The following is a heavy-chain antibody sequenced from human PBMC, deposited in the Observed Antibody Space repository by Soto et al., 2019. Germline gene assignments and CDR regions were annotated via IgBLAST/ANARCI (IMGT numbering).Heavy chain of an antibody. CDR2: INNDGSDT. CDR3: EIDESMVRERWVDP. D-gene: IGHD1-26*01. Sequence: EVQLVESGGGLVQPGGSLRLSCAASGFTFIGYWMHWVRQGPGKGLVWVSRINNDGSDTTYADSVKGRFTISRDNAKTMLYLQRNSLRVDDTAVYYCEIDESMVRERWVDPWGQGTLFTVSS. CDR1: GFTFIGYW. V-gene: IGHV3-74*01. J-gene: IGHJ5*02.